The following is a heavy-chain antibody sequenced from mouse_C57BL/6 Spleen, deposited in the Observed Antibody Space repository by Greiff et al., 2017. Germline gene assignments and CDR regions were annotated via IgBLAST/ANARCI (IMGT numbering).Heavy chain of an antibody. CDR1: GYTFTSYW. V-gene: IGHV1-61*01. CDR2: IYPSDSET. Sequence: VQLQQPGAELVRPGSSVKLSCKASGYTFTSYWMDWVKQRPGQGLEWIGNIYPSDSETHYNQKFKDKATLTVDQSSSTAYMQLSSLTSEDAAVYYCARSEYGISWGYWGQGTTLTFSS. J-gene: IGHJ2*01. CDR3: ARSEYGISWGY. D-gene: IGHD1-1*01.